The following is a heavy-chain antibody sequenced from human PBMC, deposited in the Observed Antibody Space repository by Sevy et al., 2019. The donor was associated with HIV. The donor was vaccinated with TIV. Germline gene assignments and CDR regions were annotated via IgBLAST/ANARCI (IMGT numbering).Heavy chain of an antibody. CDR1: GASISSDTYY. J-gene: IGHJ4*02. CDR3: ARDPTGYATQQ. Sequence: SETLSLTCTVSGASISSDTYYWSWIRQHPGKGLEWIGYIYYSGSTYYNPSLKSRVTISLDTSKNQFCLKLSSVTAADTAVYYCARDPTGYATQQWGQRTLVTVSS. CDR2: IYYSGST. V-gene: IGHV4-31*03. D-gene: IGHD5-12*01.